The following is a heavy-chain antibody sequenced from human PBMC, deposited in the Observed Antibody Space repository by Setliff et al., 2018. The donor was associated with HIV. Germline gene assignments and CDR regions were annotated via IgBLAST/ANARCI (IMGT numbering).Heavy chain of an antibody. CDR1: GFTFDSHI. V-gene: IGHV3-7*01. CDR2: IKQDGSEK. J-gene: IGHJ6*02. CDR3: ARDRHCSGGSCTSYYGMDV. Sequence: ETLRLSCTASGFTFDSHIMDWVRHVPGKGLEWVANIKQDGSEKYYVDSVKGRFTISRDDAKNSLYLQMNSLWAEDTAVYYCARDRHCSGGSCTSYYGMDVWGQGTTVTVSS. D-gene: IGHD2-15*01.